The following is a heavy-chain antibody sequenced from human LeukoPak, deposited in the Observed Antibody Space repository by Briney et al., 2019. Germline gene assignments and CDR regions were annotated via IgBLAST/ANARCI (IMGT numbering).Heavy chain of an antibody. J-gene: IGHJ4*02. V-gene: IGHV3-23*01. Sequence: GSLRLSCAASGFTFSSYGMSWVRQAPGKGLEWVSAISGSGDTTYFADSVKGRFTISRDNSKNTLYLQMNSLRAEDTAVYYCAKDRVGATLYFDFWGQGTLLTVSS. CDR2: ISGSGDTT. CDR1: GFTFSSYG. D-gene: IGHD1-26*01. CDR3: AKDRVGATLYFDF.